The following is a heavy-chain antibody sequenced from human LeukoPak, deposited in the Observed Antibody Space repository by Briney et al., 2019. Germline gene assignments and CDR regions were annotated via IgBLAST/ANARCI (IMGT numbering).Heavy chain of an antibody. Sequence: GGSLRLSCAPSGFTFSRYAMHWVRQAPGKGLEWVAVISYDGGNKYYADSVKGRLTISRDNAKNTMYLQMNRLRAEDTAMYFCARDLVRGCSVHYYDMDFWGQGTTVTVSS. J-gene: IGHJ6*02. CDR3: ARDLVRGCSVHYYDMDF. V-gene: IGHV3-30-3*01. D-gene: IGHD2-15*01. CDR2: ISYDGGNK. CDR1: GFTFSRYA.